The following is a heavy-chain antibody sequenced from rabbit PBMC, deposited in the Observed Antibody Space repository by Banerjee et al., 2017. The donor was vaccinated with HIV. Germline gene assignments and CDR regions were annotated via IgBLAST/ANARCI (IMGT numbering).Heavy chain of an antibody. CDR1: GFSFSSGYY. V-gene: IGHV1S40*01. CDR3: ARDGGDSYFYFNL. Sequence: QSLEESGGDLVKPGASLTLTCKASGFSFSSGYYMCWVRQAPGKGLEWIACIAAGTSDYTHYASWAKGRFTISKTSSTTVTLQMTSLTAADTATYFCARDGGDSYFYFNLWGQGTLVTVS. D-gene: IGHD2-1*01. J-gene: IGHJ4*01. CDR2: IAAGTSDYT.